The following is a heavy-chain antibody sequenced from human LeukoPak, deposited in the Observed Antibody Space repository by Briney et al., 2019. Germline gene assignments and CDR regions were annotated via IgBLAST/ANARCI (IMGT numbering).Heavy chain of an antibody. Sequence: GEFLKISRKCSRYSFTSYWIGLGRPIPGEGLELMGIIYPGGCDTRYSPSFQGQVTISADKSISAAYLQWSSLKASDTAMYYCARRAKLERRFTCYYYMDVWGKGTTVTVSS. D-gene: IGHD1-1*01. CDR3: ARRAKLERRFTCYYYMDV. V-gene: IGHV5-51*01. CDR1: RYSFTSYW. J-gene: IGHJ6*03. CDR2: IYPGGCDT.